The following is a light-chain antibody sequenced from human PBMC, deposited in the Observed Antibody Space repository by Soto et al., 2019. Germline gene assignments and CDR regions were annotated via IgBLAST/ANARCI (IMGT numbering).Light chain of an antibody. Sequence: QSVLTQPPSVSGAPGQRVTISRTGSSSNIGAGFDVHWYQQLRGTAPKLLIYGNNNRPSGVPDRFSGSKSGTSASLAITGLQAEDEAEYYCQSYDTSLSPVVFGGGTKLTVL. V-gene: IGLV1-40*01. CDR1: SSNIGAGFD. CDR2: GNN. CDR3: QSYDTSLSPVV. J-gene: IGLJ2*01.